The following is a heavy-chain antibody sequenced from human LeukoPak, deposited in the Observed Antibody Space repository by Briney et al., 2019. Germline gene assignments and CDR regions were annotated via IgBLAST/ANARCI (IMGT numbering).Heavy chain of an antibody. CDR2: IYSSGST. Sequence: PSETLSLTCTVSGGSISSGTYYWGWVRQPPGKGLEWIGSIYSSGSTYYNPSLKSRVTISVDTSKNQFSLNLSSVTAAHTAVYYCARLALVGASRVVDYWGQGTLVTVSS. J-gene: IGHJ4*02. CDR1: GGSISSGTYY. D-gene: IGHD1-26*01. CDR3: ARLALVGASRVVDY. V-gene: IGHV4-39*01.